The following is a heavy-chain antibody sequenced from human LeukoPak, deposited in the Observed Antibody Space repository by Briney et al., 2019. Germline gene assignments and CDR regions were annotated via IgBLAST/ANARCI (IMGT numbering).Heavy chain of an antibody. D-gene: IGHD2-2*01. V-gene: IGHV3-30*02. CDR3: AKEGVIPAASFFDY. CDR1: GFTFSNYA. CDR2: IRYDGSNK. J-gene: IGHJ4*02. Sequence: PGGSLRLSCAASGFTFSNYAMSWVRQAPGKGLEWVAFIRYDGSNKYYADSVKGRFTISRDNSKNTLYLQMNSLRAEDTAVYYCAKEGVIPAASFFDYWGQGTLVTVSS.